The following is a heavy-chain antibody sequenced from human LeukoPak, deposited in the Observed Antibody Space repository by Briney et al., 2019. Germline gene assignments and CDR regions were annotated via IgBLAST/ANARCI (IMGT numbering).Heavy chain of an antibody. V-gene: IGHV3-23*01. CDR2: IVSSGGST. D-gene: IGHD1-26*01. CDR1: GFTFDDYG. J-gene: IGHJ6*03. Sequence: PGGSLRLSCAASGFTFDDYGMTWVRQAPGKGLEWVSSIVSSGGSTYYADSVKGRFTISRDNSRNTLYLQMHSLRAGDTAVYYCAKRDGSGHHYYMDVWGKGTTVTVSS. CDR3: AKRDGSGHHYYMDV.